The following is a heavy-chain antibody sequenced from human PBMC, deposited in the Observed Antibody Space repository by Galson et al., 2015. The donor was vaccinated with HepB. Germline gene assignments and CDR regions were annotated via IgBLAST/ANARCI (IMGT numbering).Heavy chain of an antibody. D-gene: IGHD3-10*01. CDR1: GFTFSSYG. CDR3: AKTSSHYGSGSAWYFDL. J-gene: IGHJ2*01. V-gene: IGHV3-30*18. CDR2: ISYDGSNK. Sequence: SLRLSCAASGFTFSSYGMHWVRQAPGKGLEWVAVISYDGSNKYYADSVKGRFTISRDNSKNTLYLQMNSLRAEDTAVYYCAKTSSHYGSGSAWYFDLWGRGTLVTVSS.